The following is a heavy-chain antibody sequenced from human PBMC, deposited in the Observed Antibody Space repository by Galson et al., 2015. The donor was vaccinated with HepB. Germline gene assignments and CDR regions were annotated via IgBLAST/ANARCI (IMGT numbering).Heavy chain of an antibody. CDR1: GGSISSYY. V-gene: IGHV4-59*01. Sequence: LSLTCTVSGGSISSYYWSWIRQPPGKGLEWIGYIYYSGSTNYNPSLKSRVTISVDTSKNQFSLKLSSVTAADTAVYYCARRRVGTHDAFDIWGQGTMVTVSS. CDR2: IYYSGST. D-gene: IGHD5-12*01. J-gene: IGHJ3*02. CDR3: ARRRVGTHDAFDI.